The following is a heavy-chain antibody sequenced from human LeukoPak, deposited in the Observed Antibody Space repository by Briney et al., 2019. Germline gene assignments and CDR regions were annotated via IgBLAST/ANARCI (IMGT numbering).Heavy chain of an antibody. V-gene: IGHV4-39*01. CDR2: TSYSGST. J-gene: IGHJ4*02. Sequence: PSEALSLTCTVSGGSISGSCCYWGWIRQTPGKDLEWIGSTSYSGSTHYNPSFKSRVTVSVDTSKNQFFLNLSSVTAADTAVYYCSRTTGDSAIIAAHWGQGTLVTVSS. CDR1: GGSISGSCCY. CDR3: SRTTGDSAIIAAH. D-gene: IGHD3-16*01.